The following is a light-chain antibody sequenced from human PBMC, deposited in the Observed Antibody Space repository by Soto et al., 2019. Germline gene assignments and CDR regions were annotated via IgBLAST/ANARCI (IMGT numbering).Light chain of an antibody. CDR2: GAS. CDR3: QQYGRYAIFP. Sequence: ELVLTESPGSLSLSPGEIATLSCCVSQSISGNYLACYQKRPGQAPRLLICGASNTATGIPVRFRGSGSGTDFSITISRLEPDDYAVYYCQQYGRYAIFPLGPGTTVEVK. V-gene: IGKV3-20*01. J-gene: IGKJ3*01. CDR1: QSISGNY.